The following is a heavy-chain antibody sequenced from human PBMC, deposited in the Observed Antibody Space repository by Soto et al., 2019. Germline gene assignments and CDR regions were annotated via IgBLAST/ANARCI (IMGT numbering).Heavy chain of an antibody. CDR2: IYYTGST. V-gene: IGHV4-59*01. CDR1: GGSFSYNL. Sequence: SEDRCLSRTVSGGSFSYNLWNWIRQSPGKGLEWIGYIYYTGSTNYNPSLKGRVTISLDTSKSQFSLKLSSVTAADTAVYYCARGFGDFGRGNKYYFDYWGQGTLVTVSS. D-gene: IGHD4-17*01. J-gene: IGHJ4*02. CDR3: ARGFGDFGRGNKYYFDY.